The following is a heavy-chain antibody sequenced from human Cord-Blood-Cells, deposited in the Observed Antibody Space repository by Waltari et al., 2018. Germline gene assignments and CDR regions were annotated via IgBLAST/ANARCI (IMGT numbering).Heavy chain of an antibody. CDR2: ISSSSSYI. CDR1: GFTFSSYS. Sequence: EVQLVESGGGLVKPGGSLRLYCAASGFTFSSYSMNWVRQAPGKGLEWVSSISSSSSYIYYADSVKGRFTISRDNAKNSLYLQMNSLRAEDTAVYYCARVGGGYGYFDLWGRGTLVTVSS. J-gene: IGHJ2*01. V-gene: IGHV3-21*01. D-gene: IGHD3-22*01. CDR3: ARVGGGYGYFDL.